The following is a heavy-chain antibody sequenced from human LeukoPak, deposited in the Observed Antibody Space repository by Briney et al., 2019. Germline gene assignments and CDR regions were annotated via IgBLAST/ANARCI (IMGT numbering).Heavy chain of an antibody. CDR1: GFNVSSNY. Sequence: GGSLRLSCAASGFNVSSNYMSWVRQAPGKGLEWVSVVYSDGSTYYADSVKGRFTISRDNSKNTLYLQVNSLRAEDTAVYYCARDLYFGELLGGVDPWGQGTLVTVSS. CDR2: VYSDGST. D-gene: IGHD3-10*01. J-gene: IGHJ5*02. CDR3: ARDLYFGELLGGVDP. V-gene: IGHV3-66*01.